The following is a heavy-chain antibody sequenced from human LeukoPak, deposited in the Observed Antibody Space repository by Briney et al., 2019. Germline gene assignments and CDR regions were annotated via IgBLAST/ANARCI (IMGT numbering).Heavy chain of an antibody. J-gene: IGHJ4*02. D-gene: IGHD1-26*01. CDR1: GFTFSCFL. CDR2: INSAGSSL. V-gene: IGHV3-74*01. CDR3: AREEWSGNYYHHY. Sequence: PGGSLRLSCSASGFTFSCFLMHWAPQARGKGPVWVSRINSAGSSLSYEDSVKGRFTISRDNAKNTVFLQMTSLRAEDKAVYYCAREEWSGNYYHHYWGQGILVTVSS.